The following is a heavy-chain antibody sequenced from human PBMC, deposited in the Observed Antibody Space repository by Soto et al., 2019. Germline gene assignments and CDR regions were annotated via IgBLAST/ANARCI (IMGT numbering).Heavy chain of an antibody. Sequence: QVQLVQAGAEVKKPGASVKVSCKASGYTFTGYYMHWVRQAPGQGLEWLGWINPNSGGTNYAQKFQGRVTMTRDTSISTAYMELGRLRSDDTAVYYCARDTGGYSYGYSPFEYWGQGTLVTVSS. D-gene: IGHD5-18*01. V-gene: IGHV1-2*02. CDR2: INPNSGGT. J-gene: IGHJ4*02. CDR3: ARDTGGYSYGYSPFEY. CDR1: GYTFTGYY.